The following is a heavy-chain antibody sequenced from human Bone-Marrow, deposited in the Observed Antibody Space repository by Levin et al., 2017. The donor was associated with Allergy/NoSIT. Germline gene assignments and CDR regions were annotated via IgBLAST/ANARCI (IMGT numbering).Heavy chain of an antibody. CDR2: INPNSGGT. Sequence: ASVKVSCKASGYTFTGYYMHWVRQAPGQGLEWMGRINPNSGGTNYAQKFQGRVTMTRDTSISTAYMELSRLRSDDTAVYYCARDQYDFWSGYYLDYWGQGTLVTVSS. CDR1: GYTFTGYY. CDR3: ARDQYDFWSGYYLDY. J-gene: IGHJ4*02. D-gene: IGHD3-3*01. V-gene: IGHV1-2*06.